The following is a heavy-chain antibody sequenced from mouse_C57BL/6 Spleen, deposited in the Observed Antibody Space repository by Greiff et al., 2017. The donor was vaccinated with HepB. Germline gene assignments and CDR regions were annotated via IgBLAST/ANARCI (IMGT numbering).Heavy chain of an antibody. Sequence: EVKLMESGPGLVKPSQSLSLTCSVTGYSITSGYYWNWIRQFPGNKLEWMGYISYDGSNNYNPSLKNRISITRDTSKNQFFLKLNSVTTEDTATYYCARDYDEKFAYWGQGTLVTVSA. CDR2: ISYDGSN. CDR1: GYSITSGYY. CDR3: ARDYDEKFAY. V-gene: IGHV3-6*01. J-gene: IGHJ3*01. D-gene: IGHD2-12*01.